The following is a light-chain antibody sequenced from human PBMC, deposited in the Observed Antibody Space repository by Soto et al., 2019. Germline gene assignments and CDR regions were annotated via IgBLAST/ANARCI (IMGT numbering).Light chain of an antibody. CDR2: GAS. V-gene: IGKV3-15*01. CDR1: QNLSSN. CDR3: QQYNNWPPGT. Sequence: VITQSPATLSVSPGERATLSCRASQNLSSNLAWYQQKPGQAPRLLIYGASTRATGIPARFSGSGSGTEFTLTISSLQSEDFAVYYCQQYNNWPPGTFGQGTKVDIK. J-gene: IGKJ1*01.